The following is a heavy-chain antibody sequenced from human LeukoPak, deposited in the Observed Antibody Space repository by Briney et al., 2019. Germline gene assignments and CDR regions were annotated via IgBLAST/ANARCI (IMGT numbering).Heavy chain of an antibody. V-gene: IGHV3-48*03. Sequence: GGSLRLSCAASGFTFSSYGMNWVRQAPGRGLEWVSYISSSGSTIYYADSVKGRFTISRDNAKNSLYLQMNSLRAEDTAVYYCAELGITMIGGVWGKGTTVTISS. J-gene: IGHJ6*04. CDR3: AELGITMIGGV. D-gene: IGHD3-10*02. CDR1: GFTFSSYG. CDR2: ISSSGSTI.